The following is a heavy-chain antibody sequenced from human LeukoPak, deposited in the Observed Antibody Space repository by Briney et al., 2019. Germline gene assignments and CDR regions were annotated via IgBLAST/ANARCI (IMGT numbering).Heavy chain of an antibody. CDR1: GFTFSSYA. V-gene: IGHV3-23*01. Sequence: GGSLRLSCAASGFTFSSYAMSWVRQAPGKGLEWVSAISGSGGSTYYADSVKGRSTISRDNSKNTLYLQMNSLRAEDTAVYYCAKDLGITFGGVIVPPPDYWGQGTLVTVSS. CDR2: ISGSGGST. CDR3: AKDLGITFGGVIVPPPDY. D-gene: IGHD3-16*02. J-gene: IGHJ4*02.